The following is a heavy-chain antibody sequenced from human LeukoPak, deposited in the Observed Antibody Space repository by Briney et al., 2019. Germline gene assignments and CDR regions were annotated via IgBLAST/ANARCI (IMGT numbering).Heavy chain of an antibody. CDR3: ARGPSTTIFGVVIIVPDFDY. J-gene: IGHJ4*02. D-gene: IGHD3-3*01. Sequence: ASVKVSCKASGYTFTGYYMHWVRQAPGQGLEWMGWINPISGGTNYAQKFQGRVTMTRDTSISTAYMELSRLRSDDTAVYYCARGPSTTIFGVVIIVPDFDYWGQGTLVTVSS. V-gene: IGHV1-2*02. CDR2: INPISGGT. CDR1: GYTFTGYY.